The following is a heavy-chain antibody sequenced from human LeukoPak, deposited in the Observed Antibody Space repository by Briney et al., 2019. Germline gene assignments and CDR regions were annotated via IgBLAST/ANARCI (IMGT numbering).Heavy chain of an antibody. J-gene: IGHJ4*02. Sequence: PGGSLRLSCAASGFTFSSYWMHWVRRAPGKGLVWVSRINSDGSSTSYADSVKGRFTISRDNAKNTLYPQMNSLRAEDTAVYYCALLEWLSAANYWGQGTLVTVSS. D-gene: IGHD3-3*01. CDR1: GFTFSSYW. V-gene: IGHV3-74*01. CDR3: ALLEWLSAANY. CDR2: INSDGSST.